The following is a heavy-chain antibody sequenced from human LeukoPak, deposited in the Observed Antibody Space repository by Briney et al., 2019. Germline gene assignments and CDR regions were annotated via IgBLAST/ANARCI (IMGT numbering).Heavy chain of an antibody. CDR2: TINKANRYTT. Sequence: PGGSLRLSCAASGFTFRDHYMDWVRQAPGKGREGVGRTINKANRYTTEYAASVKGRLTISRDDSNNSLYLQMHSLKTEDTAVYYCARGGRGAFDIWGQGTMVTVSS. V-gene: IGHV3-72*01. CDR1: GFTFRDHY. CDR3: ARGGRGAFDI. J-gene: IGHJ3*02. D-gene: IGHD3-10*01.